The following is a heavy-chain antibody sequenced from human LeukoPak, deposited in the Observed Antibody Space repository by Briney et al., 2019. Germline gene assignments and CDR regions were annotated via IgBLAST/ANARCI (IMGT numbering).Heavy chain of an antibody. CDR1: GGSISSYF. J-gene: IGHJ3*02. D-gene: IGHD3-16*01. CDR3: ARSGGGLQFNI. CDR2: IYSSGNT. Sequence: SETLTLTCTVSGGSISSYFWNWIRQPPGKGLEWVGYIYSSGNTNYNPSLKSRITTSVDTSKNQFSLKLTSVTATDTAMYYCARSGGGLQFNIWGQGTMVTVSS. V-gene: IGHV4-59*01.